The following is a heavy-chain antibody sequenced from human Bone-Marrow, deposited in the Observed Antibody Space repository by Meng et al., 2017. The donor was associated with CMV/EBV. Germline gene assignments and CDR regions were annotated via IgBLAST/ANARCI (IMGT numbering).Heavy chain of an antibody. CDR1: GASFDDYC. Sequence: GSLRLSCAVYGASFDDYCWSWIRQPPGKGLEWIGEINHGGNINYSPSLKSRVTMSVDTSKTQFSLQLSSVTAADTAVYYCVRSRLQAQGYGSTWYVDYWGQGALVTVSS. CDR3: VRSRLQAQGYGSTWYVDY. CDR2: INHGGNI. J-gene: IGHJ4*02. V-gene: IGHV4-34*01. D-gene: IGHD6-13*01.